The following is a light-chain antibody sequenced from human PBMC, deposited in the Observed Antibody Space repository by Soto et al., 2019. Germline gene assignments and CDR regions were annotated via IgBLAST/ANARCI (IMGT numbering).Light chain of an antibody. CDR1: SSDVGNYIF. CDR3: VSYTTSASSV. Sequence: QSALTQPASVSGSPGQSITISCTGTSSDVGNYIFVSWYRQHPGKAPKLMIYDINNRPSGVSNRFSGSKSGNTASLTISGLQAEDEADYYCVSYTTSASSVFGTGTTVTVL. CDR2: DIN. V-gene: IGLV2-14*01. J-gene: IGLJ1*01.